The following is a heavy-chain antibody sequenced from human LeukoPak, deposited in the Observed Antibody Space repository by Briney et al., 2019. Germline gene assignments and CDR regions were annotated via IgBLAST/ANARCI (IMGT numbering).Heavy chain of an antibody. D-gene: IGHD2-2*01. Sequence: GGSLRLSCAAPGFTFSTYGMHWVRQAPGKGLEWVAVIWYDGSNKYYADSVKGRFTISRDNSKNTLYLQMNSLRAEDTAVYYCAKDPSYAPLYYFDYWGQGTLVTVSS. CDR2: IWYDGSNK. CDR1: GFTFSTYG. V-gene: IGHV3-33*06. J-gene: IGHJ4*02. CDR3: AKDPSYAPLYYFDY.